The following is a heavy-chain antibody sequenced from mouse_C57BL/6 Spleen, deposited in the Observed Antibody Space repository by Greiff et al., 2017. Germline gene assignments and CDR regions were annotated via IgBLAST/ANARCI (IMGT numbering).Heavy chain of an antibody. CDR3: ARGVFYYGSSHWYFDV. Sequence: QSGAELVRPGASVKMSCKASGYTFTSYNMHWVKQTPRQGLEWIGAIYPGNGDTSYNQQFKGKATLAVDKSSSTAYMQLSSRTSEDSAVYFCARGVFYYGSSHWYFDVWGTGTTVTVSS. D-gene: IGHD1-1*01. V-gene: IGHV1-12*01. CDR1: GYTFTSYN. CDR2: IYPGNGDT. J-gene: IGHJ1*03.